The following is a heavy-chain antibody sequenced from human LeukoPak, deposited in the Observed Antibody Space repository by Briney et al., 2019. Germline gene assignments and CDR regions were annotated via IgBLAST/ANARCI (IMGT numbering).Heavy chain of an antibody. Sequence: SETLSLTCAVYGGSISGYYWSWIRQPPGKGLEWIGEINHSGSTNYNPSLKSRVTISVDTSKNQFSLKLSSVTAADTAVYYCASYRVGALDYWGQGTLVTVSS. CDR1: GGSISGYY. CDR3: ASYRVGALDY. J-gene: IGHJ4*02. V-gene: IGHV4-34*01. D-gene: IGHD1-26*01. CDR2: INHSGST.